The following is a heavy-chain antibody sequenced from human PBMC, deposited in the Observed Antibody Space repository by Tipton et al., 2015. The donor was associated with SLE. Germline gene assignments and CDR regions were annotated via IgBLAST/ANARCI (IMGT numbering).Heavy chain of an antibody. Sequence: TLSLTCTVSGGSLSSYSWSWIRQPPGKELEWIGYVYYSGSTSYNPSLKSRVTISVDTSKNQFSLRLSSVTTADTAVYFCAGELTGYSYWGQGTLVTVSS. CDR1: GGSLSSYS. CDR3: AGELTGYSY. J-gene: IGHJ4*02. V-gene: IGHV4-59*01. D-gene: IGHD3-9*01. CDR2: VYYSGST.